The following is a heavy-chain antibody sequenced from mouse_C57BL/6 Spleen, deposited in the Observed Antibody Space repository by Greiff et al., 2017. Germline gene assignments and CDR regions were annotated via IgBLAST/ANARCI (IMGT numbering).Heavy chain of an antibody. CDR3: SSSIYYGNYIFAY. Sequence: QVQLQQSDAELVKPGASVKISCKASGYTFTDHTIHWMKQRPEQGLEWIGYIYPRDGSTKYNEKFKGKATLTADKSSSTAYMQLNSLTSEDSAVYVYSSSIYYGNYIFAYWGQGTLVTVSA. J-gene: IGHJ3*01. CDR2: IYPRDGST. CDR1: GYTFTDHT. V-gene: IGHV1-78*01. D-gene: IGHD2-1*01.